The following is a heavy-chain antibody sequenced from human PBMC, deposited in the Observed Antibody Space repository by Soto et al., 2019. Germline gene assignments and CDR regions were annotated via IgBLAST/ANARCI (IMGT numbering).Heavy chain of an antibody. D-gene: IGHD3-10*01. Sequence: PGGSLRLSCVASDFSLSTYAMTWVRQAPGKGLEWVAGIAARAGSTYYADSVRGRFTISRDIPTNTVLLQMSTLRADDTAVYYCAKSSGPSFYYAYYGLDVWGQGTTVTVSS. V-gene: IGHV3-23*01. J-gene: IGHJ6*02. CDR1: DFSLSTYA. CDR2: IAARAGST. CDR3: AKSSGPSFYYAYYGLDV.